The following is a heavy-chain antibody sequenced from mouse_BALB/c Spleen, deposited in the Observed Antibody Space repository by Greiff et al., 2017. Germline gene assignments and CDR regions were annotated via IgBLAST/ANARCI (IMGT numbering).Heavy chain of an antibody. D-gene: IGHD1-1*01. CDR3: THATGARDY. Sequence: VQLQQSGAELVKPGASVKLSCTASGFYINDTYMHWVKQRPEQGLEWIGRIDPANGNTKYDPKFKGKATRTADTSSNTAYLQLSTRTSEATAVYYCTHATGARDYWGQGTTLTVSS. CDR2: IDPANGNT. J-gene: IGHJ2*01. CDR1: GFYINDTY. V-gene: IGHV14-3*02.